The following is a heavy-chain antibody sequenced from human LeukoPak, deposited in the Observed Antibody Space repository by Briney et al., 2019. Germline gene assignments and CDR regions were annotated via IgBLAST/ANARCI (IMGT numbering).Heavy chain of an antibody. CDR1: GFTVDSNY. D-gene: IGHD6-6*01. Sequence: GGSLRLSCAASGFTVDSNYLSWVRQAPGKGLEWVSTIYTGGNTYYAASVKGRFTISRDFSKNTVFLHINSLRAEDTAMYYCARVHFSSSPYFDYWGQGTLVTVSS. CDR3: ARVHFSSSPYFDY. V-gene: IGHV3-53*01. J-gene: IGHJ4*02. CDR2: IYTGGNT.